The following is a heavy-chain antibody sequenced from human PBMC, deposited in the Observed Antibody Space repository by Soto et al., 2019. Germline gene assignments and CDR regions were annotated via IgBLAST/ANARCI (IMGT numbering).Heavy chain of an antibody. CDR3: ARGRWRIWEGNQVYFYYAMDG. CDR2: ILYDRTDD. CDR1: GFTFSTYA. D-gene: IGHD1-26*01. V-gene: IGHV3-30-3*01. Sequence: QVPVVESGGGVAQPGRSLRLSCAASGFTFSTYAMQWVRQSPGKGLAWVAGILYDRTDDHYADSVRGRFTIYKHNAMGTLYLQMASLEMGDTAVYLCARGRWRIWEGNQVYFYYAMDGWGQGATGTGSS. J-gene: IGHJ6*02.